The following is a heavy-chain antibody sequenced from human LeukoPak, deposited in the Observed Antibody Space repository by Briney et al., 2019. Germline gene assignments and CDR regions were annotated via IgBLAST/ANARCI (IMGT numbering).Heavy chain of an antibody. CDR2: IYYSGST. CDR3: ARGPRITIFGVVISQFRALDY. D-gene: IGHD3-3*01. CDR1: GGSISSSTYY. V-gene: IGHV4-39*07. J-gene: IGHJ4*02. Sequence: SETLSLTCTVSGGSISSSTYYWGWIRQPPGKGLEWIGNIYYSGSTYYNPSLKSRVTISVDTSKNQFSLKLSSVTAADTAVYYCARGPRITIFGVVISQFRALDYWGQGTLVTVSS.